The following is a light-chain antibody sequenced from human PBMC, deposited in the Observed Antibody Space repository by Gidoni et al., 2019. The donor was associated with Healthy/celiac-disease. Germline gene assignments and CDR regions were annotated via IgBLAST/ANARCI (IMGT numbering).Light chain of an antibody. J-gene: IGLJ2*01. CDR1: SSDVGSYNL. Sequence: QSALTQHASVSGSPGPSIPISCTGTSSDVGSYNLVSWYQQHPGKAPKLMIYEGSKRPSGVSTRFSGSKSGNTASLTISGLQAEDEAAYYCCSYAGSSTVFGGGTKLTVL. V-gene: IGLV2-23*01. CDR3: CSYAGSSTV. CDR2: EGS.